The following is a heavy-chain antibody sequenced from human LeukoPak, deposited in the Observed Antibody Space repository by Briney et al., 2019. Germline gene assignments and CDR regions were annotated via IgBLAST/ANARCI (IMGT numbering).Heavy chain of an antibody. Sequence: GGSLRLSCAASGFTFSSYWMSWVRQAPGKGLEWVANIKQDGSEKYYVDSVKGRFTIFRDNAKNSLYLQMNSLRAEDTAVYYCAREDRTGYFDYWGQGTLVTVSS. CDR1: GFTFSSYW. CDR2: IKQDGSEK. D-gene: IGHD2-15*01. CDR3: AREDRTGYFDY. V-gene: IGHV3-7*04. J-gene: IGHJ4*02.